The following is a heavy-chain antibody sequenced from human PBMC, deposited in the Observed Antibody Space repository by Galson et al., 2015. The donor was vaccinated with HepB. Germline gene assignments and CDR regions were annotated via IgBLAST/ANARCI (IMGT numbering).Heavy chain of an antibody. CDR1: GYTYSNYW. V-gene: IGHV5-51*01. D-gene: IGHD2-15*01. Sequence: QSGAEVKKPGESLKISCTSSGYTYSNYWIAWVRQMPGKGLEWMGVIFPGDSYTRYSPSFQGQVSMSIDKSFRTAYLHWGSLRASDTAMYYCARGVVVDGTLQYFDYWGQGTLVTVSS. J-gene: IGHJ4*02. CDR2: IFPGDSYT. CDR3: ARGVVVDGTLQYFDY.